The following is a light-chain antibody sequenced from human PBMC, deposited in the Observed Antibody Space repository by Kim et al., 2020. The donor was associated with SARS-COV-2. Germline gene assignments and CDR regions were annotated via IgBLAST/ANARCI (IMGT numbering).Light chain of an antibody. CDR2: GAS. J-gene: IGKJ4*01. Sequence: VSPGERATLSCRASQSVSSSLAWYQQNPGQAPRLLTYGASTRATGIPARFSGSGSGTDFTLTISSLQPEDFAVYYCQQHSNWPLTFGGGTKVDIK. CDR3: QQHSNWPLT. CDR1: QSVSSS. V-gene: IGKV3-11*01.